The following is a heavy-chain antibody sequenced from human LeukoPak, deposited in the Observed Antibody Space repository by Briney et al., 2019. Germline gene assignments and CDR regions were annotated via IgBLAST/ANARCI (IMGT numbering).Heavy chain of an antibody. Sequence: PGGSLRLSCAASGFTFSSYEMNWVRQAPGKGLEWVSYISSSGTTIYYADSVKGRFTISRDNAKNSLYLQMNSLRAEDTAVYYCARDSQWDYRDYWGQGTLVTVSS. V-gene: IGHV3-48*03. CDR1: GFTFSSYE. CDR3: ARDSQWDYRDY. CDR2: ISSSGTTI. J-gene: IGHJ4*02. D-gene: IGHD1-26*01.